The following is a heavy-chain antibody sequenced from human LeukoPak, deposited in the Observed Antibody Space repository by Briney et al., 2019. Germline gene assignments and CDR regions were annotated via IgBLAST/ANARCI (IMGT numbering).Heavy chain of an antibody. J-gene: IGHJ1*01. Sequence: ASVKVSCKASVSTFTGYDINWVRQATGQRLGWMGWMNPNSGKTGYAKKFQGRVTMTRNTSISTAYMELSSLRSEDTAVYYCAVPGHSSGWYGASAPDFQHWGQGTLVTVSS. CDR1: VSTFTGYD. D-gene: IGHD6-19*01. CDR3: AVPGHSSGWYGASAPDFQH. CDR2: MNPNSGKT. V-gene: IGHV1-8*01.